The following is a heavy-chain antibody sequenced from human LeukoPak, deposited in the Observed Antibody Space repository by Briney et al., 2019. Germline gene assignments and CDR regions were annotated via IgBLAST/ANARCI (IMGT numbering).Heavy chain of an antibody. J-gene: IGHJ4*02. D-gene: IGHD6-19*01. CDR2: ISGSGGST. V-gene: IGHV3-23*01. CDR3: AKDSGWYPS. CDR1: GFIFNNYA. Sequence: GGSLRLSCAGSGFIFNNYAMHWVRQPPGKGLEWVSAISGSGGSTYYADSVKGRFTISRDNSKNTLYLQMNSLRAEDTAVYYCAKDSGWYPSWGQGTLVTVSS.